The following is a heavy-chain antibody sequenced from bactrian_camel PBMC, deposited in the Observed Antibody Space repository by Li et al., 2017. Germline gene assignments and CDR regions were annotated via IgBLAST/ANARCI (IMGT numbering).Heavy chain of an antibody. J-gene: IGHJ4*01. CDR1: GDTIGRYC. D-gene: IGHD3*01. V-gene: IGHV3S55*01. CDR3: AAVTGCSLTPWLRDPGNKSGPMN. CDR2: IESDGST. Sequence: HVQLVESGGGSVQTGGSLRLSCVASGDTIGRYCMGWFRQIPDKEREGVAGIESDGSTSYADSVRGRFTVSRNNAKNTLYLRMNNLEPEDTAMYYCAAVTGCSLTPWLRDPGNKSGPMNWGQGTQVTVS.